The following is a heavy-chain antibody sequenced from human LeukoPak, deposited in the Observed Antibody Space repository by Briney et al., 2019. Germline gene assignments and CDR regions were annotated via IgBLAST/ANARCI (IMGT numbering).Heavy chain of an antibody. V-gene: IGHV4-59*08. D-gene: IGHD6-19*01. CDR1: GGSISSYY. J-gene: IGHJ6*02. CDR2: IYYSGST. Sequence: SSETLSLTCTVSGGSISSYYWSWIRQPPGKGLEWIGYIYYSGSTNYNPSLKSRVTISVDTSKNQFSLKLSSVTAADTAVYYCARHSSYSSGWYYYYGMDVWGQGTTVTVSS. CDR3: ARHSSYSSGWYYYYGMDV.